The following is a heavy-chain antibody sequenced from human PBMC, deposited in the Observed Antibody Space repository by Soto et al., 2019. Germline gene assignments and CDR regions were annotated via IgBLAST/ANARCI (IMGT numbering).Heavy chain of an antibody. V-gene: IGHV1-2*02. J-gene: IGHJ6*02. CDR1: GYTFTAYH. CDR3: ARDYSGHGMDV. Sequence: ASVKVSCKTSGYTFTAYHIHWVRQAPGQGLEWMGWINPNSGGANYAQKFEGRVTMTRDTSISTVYMELSGLGSDDTALYYCARDYSGHGMDVWGQGTTVTVSS. D-gene: IGHD1-26*01. CDR2: INPNSGGA.